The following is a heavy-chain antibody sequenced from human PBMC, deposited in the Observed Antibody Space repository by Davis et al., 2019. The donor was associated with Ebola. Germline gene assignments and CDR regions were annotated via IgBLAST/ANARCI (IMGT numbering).Heavy chain of an antibody. J-gene: IGHJ5*02. CDR2: GDPRDSQT. CDR3: ARHILSPKSIAQGGGVNWIDP. Sequence: GESLKISCQASGCAFSDDWIGWVGYMPGKGLEWVGSGDPRDSQTKYSPSFQGQVTISADRSTNTAFLQWSSLKASDTAIYYCARHILSPKSIAQGGGVNWIDPWGQRTPVTVSS. V-gene: IGHV5-51*01. CDR1: GCAFSDDW. D-gene: IGHD3-16*01.